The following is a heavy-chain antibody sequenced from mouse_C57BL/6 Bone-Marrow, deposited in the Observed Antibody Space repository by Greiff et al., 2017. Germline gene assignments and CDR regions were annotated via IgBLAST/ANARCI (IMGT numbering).Heavy chain of an antibody. V-gene: IGHV1-62-2*01. D-gene: IGHD2-1*01. J-gene: IGHJ4*01. CDR1: GYTFTEYT. CDR3: ARHEVYYGNYPYAMDY. CDR2: FYPGSGSI. Sequence: QVQLQQSGAELVKPGASVKLSCRASGYTFTEYTIHWVKLRSGQGLEWIGWFYPGSGSIKYNEKFKDKATLTADKSSSTVYMELSRLTSEDSAVYFCARHEVYYGNYPYAMDYWGQGTSVTVSS.